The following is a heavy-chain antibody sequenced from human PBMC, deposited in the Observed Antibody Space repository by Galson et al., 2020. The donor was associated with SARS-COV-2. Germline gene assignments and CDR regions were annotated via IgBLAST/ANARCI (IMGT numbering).Heavy chain of an antibody. V-gene: IGHV3-23*01. CDR2: IGNDGFLT. J-gene: IGHJ4*02. CDR3: SVFIAGLPH. D-gene: IGHD2-15*01. CDR1: GFDVGYHT. Sequence: GGSLKISCVGSGFDVGYHTMTWVRQAPGKGLEWISTIGNDGFLTYYPDSVKGRFTISRDSSRQTLYLDMDSLRAEDTAIYYCSVFIAGLPHWGQGTLVTVSS.